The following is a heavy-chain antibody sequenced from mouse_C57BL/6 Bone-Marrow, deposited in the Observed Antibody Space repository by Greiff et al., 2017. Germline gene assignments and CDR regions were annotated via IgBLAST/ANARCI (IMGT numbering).Heavy chain of an antibody. V-gene: IGHV1-81*01. Sequence: QVQLQQSGAELARPGASVKLSCKASGYTFTSYGISWVKQRTGQGLEWIGEIYPSDSYTNYNQKFKGKATLTVDTSSSTAYMQLSSLTSEDSAVYYCARYYDYDDDGDYWGQGTTLTVSS. CDR3: ARYYDYDDDGDY. J-gene: IGHJ2*01. D-gene: IGHD2-4*01. CDR1: GYTFTSYG. CDR2: IYPSDSYT.